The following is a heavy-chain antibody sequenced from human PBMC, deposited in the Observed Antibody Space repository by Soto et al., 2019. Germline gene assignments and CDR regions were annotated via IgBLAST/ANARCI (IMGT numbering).Heavy chain of an antibody. CDR2: MYNSGST. D-gene: IGHD2-21*02. CDR1: GRPIRGSY. CDR3: ARDLWGYCGTNCYPLDV. Sequence: SATLSLTCTPSGRPIRGSYWSWILRPPGKGLEWIGYMYNSGSTVYNPPFKSRVTISVDTYKNQFSLKLSSVTAADTAIYYCARDLWGYCGTNCYPLDVWGQGTTVT. J-gene: IGHJ6*02. V-gene: IGHV4-59*01.